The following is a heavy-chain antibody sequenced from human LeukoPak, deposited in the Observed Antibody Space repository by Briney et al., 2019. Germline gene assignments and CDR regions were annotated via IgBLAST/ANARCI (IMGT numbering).Heavy chain of an antibody. Sequence: SETLSLTCTVSGGSLSNYYWSWIRQPPGKGLEWIGYIYYSGTTNYNPSLKSRVTISIDTSKNQFSLNLSSVTAADTAVYYCAGERRFSGYEINWGQGTLVTVSS. V-gene: IGHV4-59*01. CDR2: IYYSGTT. J-gene: IGHJ4*02. D-gene: IGHD5-12*01. CDR1: GGSLSNYY. CDR3: AGERRFSGYEIN.